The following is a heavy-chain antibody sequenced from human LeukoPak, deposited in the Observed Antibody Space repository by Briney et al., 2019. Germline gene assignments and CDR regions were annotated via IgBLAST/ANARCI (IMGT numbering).Heavy chain of an antibody. CDR3: ARVISVAGYDY. CDR1: GFTFSSYG. D-gene: IGHD6-19*01. V-gene: IGHV3-30*03. Sequence: GGSLRLSCAASGFTFSSYGMHWVRQAPGKGLEWVAIISHDGSSKYYADSVKGRFTISRDNSKNTLYLQMNSLRAEDTAVYYCARVISVAGYDYWGQGTLVTVSS. CDR2: ISHDGSSK. J-gene: IGHJ4*02.